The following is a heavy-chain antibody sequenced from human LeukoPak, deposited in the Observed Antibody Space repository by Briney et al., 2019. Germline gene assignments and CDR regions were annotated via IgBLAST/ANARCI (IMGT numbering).Heavy chain of an antibody. D-gene: IGHD5-18*01. J-gene: IGHJ4*02. CDR2: IYYSGST. CDR3: ARHVGGDSYGYFDY. Sequence: SETLSLTCTVSGGSISSYYWSWIRQPPGKGLEWIGYIYYSGSTNYNPSLKSRVTITVDTSKNQFSLKLSSVTAADTAVYYCARHVGGDSYGYFDYWGQGTLVTVS. CDR1: GGSISSYY. V-gene: IGHV4-59*08.